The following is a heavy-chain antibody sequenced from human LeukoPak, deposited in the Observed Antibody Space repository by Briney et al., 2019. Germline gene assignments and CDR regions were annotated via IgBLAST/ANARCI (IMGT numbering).Heavy chain of an antibody. CDR3: ARTVVVVAASFFTCWFDP. V-gene: IGHV4-34*01. J-gene: IGHJ5*02. CDR1: GGSFSGYY. D-gene: IGHD2-15*01. CDR2: INHSGST. Sequence: SETLSLTCAVYGGSFSGYYWSWIRQPPGKGLEWIGEINHSGSTNYNPSLKSRVTISVDTSKNQYSLKLSSVTAADTAVYYCARTVVVVAASFFTCWFDPWGQGTLVTVSS.